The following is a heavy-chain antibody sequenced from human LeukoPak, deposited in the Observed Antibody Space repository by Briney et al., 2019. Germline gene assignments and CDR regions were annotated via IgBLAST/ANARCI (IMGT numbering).Heavy chain of an antibody. V-gene: IGHV4-4*09. CDR1: GGSVNSYY. D-gene: IGHD7-27*01. J-gene: IGHJ3*02. CDR3: AKILGSGVWYGFDI. Sequence: PSETLSLTCSVSGGSVNSYYWSWIRQPPGKGLEWIGYIYTTGRTNYNPSLKSQVTISVDTSKNQFSLKLSSVTAADTAVYYCAKILGSGVWYGFDIWGQGTMVTVSS. CDR2: IYTTGRT.